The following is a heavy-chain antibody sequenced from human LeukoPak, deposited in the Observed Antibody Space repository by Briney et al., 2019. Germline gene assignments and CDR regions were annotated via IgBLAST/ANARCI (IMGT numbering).Heavy chain of an antibody. CDR1: GFTVSSNY. CDR2: IYSGGST. Sequence: GGSLRLSCAASGFTVSSNYMSWVRQAPGKGLEWVSVIYSGGSTYYADSVKGRFTISRDNSKNTLYLQMNSLRAEDTAVYYCARFGWYYYYYGMDVWGQGTTVTVSS. J-gene: IGHJ6*02. V-gene: IGHV3-66*01. CDR3: ARFGWYYYYYGMDV. D-gene: IGHD3-16*01.